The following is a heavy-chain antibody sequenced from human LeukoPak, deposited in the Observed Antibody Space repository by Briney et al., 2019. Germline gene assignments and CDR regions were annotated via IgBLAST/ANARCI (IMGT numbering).Heavy chain of an antibody. CDR2: INSDGSTT. J-gene: IGHJ3*02. Sequence: PGGSLRLSCAASGFTFSNYWMGWVRKAPGEGPVWVSRINSDGSTTTYADSVEGRFTISRDNAENTLYLQMYGLRVEDTAIYYCARSGITIVRGASIGSLTFDIWGPGTMVTVSS. V-gene: IGHV3-74*01. CDR1: GFTFSNYW. D-gene: IGHD3-10*01. CDR3: ARSGITIVRGASIGSLTFDI.